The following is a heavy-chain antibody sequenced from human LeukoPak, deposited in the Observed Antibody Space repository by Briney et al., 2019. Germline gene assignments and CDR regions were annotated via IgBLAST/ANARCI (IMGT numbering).Heavy chain of an antibody. CDR3: ARVGYSSGWTFDY. Sequence: PSGTLSLTFTVSGGSISSYYWSWIRQPPGKGLEWIGYIYYSGSTNYNPSLKSRVTISVDTSKNQFSLKLSSVTAADTAVYYCARVGYSSGWTFDYWGQGTLVTVSS. CDR2: IYYSGST. D-gene: IGHD6-19*01. V-gene: IGHV4-59*01. J-gene: IGHJ4*02. CDR1: GGSISSYY.